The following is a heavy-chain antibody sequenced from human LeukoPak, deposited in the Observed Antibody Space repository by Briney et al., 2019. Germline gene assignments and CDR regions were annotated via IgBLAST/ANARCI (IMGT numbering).Heavy chain of an antibody. CDR1: GGSISSSSYY. Sequence: SETLSLTCTVSGGSISSSSYYWGWIRQPPGKGLEWIGSIYYSGSTYYNPSLKSRVTISVDTSKNQFSLKLSSVTAADTAVYYCARSESLTELDGDYYGSSGYDYWGQGTLVTVSS. CDR2: IYYSGST. J-gene: IGHJ4*02. CDR3: ARSESLTELDGDYYGSSGYDY. V-gene: IGHV4-39*01. D-gene: IGHD3-22*01.